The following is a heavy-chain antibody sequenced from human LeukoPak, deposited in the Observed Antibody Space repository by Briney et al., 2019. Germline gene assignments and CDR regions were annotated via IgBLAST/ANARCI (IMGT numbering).Heavy chain of an antibody. Sequence: SETLSLTCAVSGYSISSGYYWGWIRQPPGKGLEWIGSIYHSGSTYYNPSLKSRVTISVDTSKNQFSLKLSSVTAADTAVYYCATHSSGYYLPQHWGQGTLVTVSS. CDR3: ATHSSGYYLPQH. J-gene: IGHJ1*01. CDR1: GYSISSGYY. D-gene: IGHD3-22*01. CDR2: IYHSGST. V-gene: IGHV4-38-2*01.